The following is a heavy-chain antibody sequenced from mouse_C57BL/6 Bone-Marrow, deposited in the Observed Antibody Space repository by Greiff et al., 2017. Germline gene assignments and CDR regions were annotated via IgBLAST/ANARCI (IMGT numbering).Heavy chain of an antibody. CDR1: GYTFTSYW. CDR2: IHPNSGST. V-gene: IGHV1-64*01. CDR3: ARPYYGQVKGYYFDY. Sequence: QVQLQQPGAELVKPGASVKLSCKASGYTFTSYWMHWVKQRPGQGLEWIGMIHPNSGSTNYNEKFKSKATLTVDKSSSTAYMQLSSLTSEDSAVYYCARPYYGQVKGYYFDYWGQGTTLTVSS. J-gene: IGHJ2*01. D-gene: IGHD1-1*01.